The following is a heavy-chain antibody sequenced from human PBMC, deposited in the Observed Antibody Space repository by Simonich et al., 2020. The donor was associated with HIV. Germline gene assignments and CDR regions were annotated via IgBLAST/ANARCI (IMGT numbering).Heavy chain of an antibody. CDR2: INHSGST. D-gene: IGHD4-17*01. Sequence: QVQLQQWGAGLLKPSETLSLTCAVYGGSFSGYYWSWIRQPPGKGLEGIGEINHSGSTNYKPSLKSRVTISVDTSKNQFSLKLSSVTAADTAVYYCARRHPTTVTTPYFDYWGQGTLVTVSS. V-gene: IGHV4-34*01. CDR3: ARRHPTTVTTPYFDY. J-gene: IGHJ4*02. CDR1: GGSFSGYY.